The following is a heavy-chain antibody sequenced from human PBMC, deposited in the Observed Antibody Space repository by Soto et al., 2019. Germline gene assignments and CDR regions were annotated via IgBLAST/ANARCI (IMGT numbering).Heavy chain of an antibody. CDR3: ARVPDR. Sequence: SETLSLTCTVSGGSISGYYWSWIRQPPGKGLEWIGYMYNTGSTVYNPSFKSRVTISVDTSKNQFSLKLSSVTAADTAVYYCARVPDRWGQGTLVTVPQ. CDR1: GGSISGYY. D-gene: IGHD2-2*01. V-gene: IGHV4-59*12. CDR2: MYNTGST. J-gene: IGHJ5*02.